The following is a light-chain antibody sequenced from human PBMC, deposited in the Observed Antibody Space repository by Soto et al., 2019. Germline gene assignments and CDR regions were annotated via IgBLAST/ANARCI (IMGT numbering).Light chain of an antibody. CDR2: EVS. Sequence: QSVLTQPXSXSGSPGQXIXISCTGTSSDVGSYNLVSWYQQHPGKAPKLMIYEVSKRPSGVSNRFSGSKSGNXXXLTISGLQXEDXADXYCCSYAGSSTXVFXGGXXXTVL. CDR3: CSYAGSSTXV. J-gene: IGLJ2*01. V-gene: IGLV2-23*02. CDR1: SSDVGSYNL.